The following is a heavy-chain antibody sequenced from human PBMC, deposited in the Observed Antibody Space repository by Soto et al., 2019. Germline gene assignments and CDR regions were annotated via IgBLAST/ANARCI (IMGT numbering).Heavy chain of an antibody. Sequence: LSLTCAVYGGSFSGYYWSWIRQPPGKGLEWIGEINHSGSTNYNPSLKSRVTISVDTSKNQFSLKLSSVTAADTAVYYCARGSGTAAAGSNWFDPWGQGTLVTV. J-gene: IGHJ5*02. CDR1: GGSFSGYY. D-gene: IGHD6-13*01. V-gene: IGHV4-34*01. CDR2: INHSGST. CDR3: ARGSGTAAAGSNWFDP.